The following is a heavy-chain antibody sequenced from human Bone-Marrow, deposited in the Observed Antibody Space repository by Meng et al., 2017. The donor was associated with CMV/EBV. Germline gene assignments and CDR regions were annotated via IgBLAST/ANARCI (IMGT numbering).Heavy chain of an antibody. CDR1: GFPFGDYA. J-gene: IGHJ4*02. V-gene: IGHV3-49*04. CDR3: TRNRWVFGVVETYYFDY. Sequence: GESLKISCTTSGFPFGDYAMSWVRQAPGKGLEWVGFIRSKIYDGTTEYAASVKGRFTISRDDSKSIAYLQLSSLKTEDTAVYYCTRNRWVFGVVETYYFDYWGQGTLVTVSS. CDR2: IRSKIYDGTT. D-gene: IGHD3-3*01.